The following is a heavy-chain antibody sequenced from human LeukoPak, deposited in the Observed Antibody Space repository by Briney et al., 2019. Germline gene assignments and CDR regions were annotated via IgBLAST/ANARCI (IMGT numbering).Heavy chain of an antibody. CDR2: IYYSGST. Sequence: SQTLSLTCTVSGGSISSGDYYWSWIRQPPGKGLEWIGYIYYSGSTYYNPSLKSRVTISVDTSKNQFSLKLSSVTAADTAVYYCARVNYYDSSGSLYGGYYFDYWGQGTPVTVSS. V-gene: IGHV4-30-4*01. CDR3: ARVNYYDSSGSLYGGYYFDY. D-gene: IGHD3-22*01. J-gene: IGHJ4*02. CDR1: GGSISSGDYY.